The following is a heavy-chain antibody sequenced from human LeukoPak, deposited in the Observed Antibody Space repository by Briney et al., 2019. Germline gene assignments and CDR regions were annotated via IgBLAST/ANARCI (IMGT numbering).Heavy chain of an antibody. Sequence: SETLSLTCTVSGGSICSYYWSWIRQPPGKGLEWIGYIYYSGSTNYNPSLKSRVTISVDTSKNQFSLKLSSVTAADTAVYYCARANTAAGLYHFDYWGQGTLVTVSS. CDR3: ARANTAAGLYHFDY. D-gene: IGHD6-13*01. J-gene: IGHJ4*02. CDR1: GGSICSYY. V-gene: IGHV4-59*01. CDR2: IYYSGST.